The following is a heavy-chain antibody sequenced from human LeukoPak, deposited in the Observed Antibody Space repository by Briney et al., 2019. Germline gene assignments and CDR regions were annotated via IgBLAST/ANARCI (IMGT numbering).Heavy chain of an antibody. J-gene: IGHJ4*02. V-gene: IGHV3-74*01. Sequence: GSLRLSCAASGSDFSSNWMHWVRHAPGQGLVWVSRIKGDGISTNYADSVKGRFTISRDIAKNTLYLQMNSLRAEDTGVYYCAKDHYWSIDYWGRGTLVTVSS. CDR1: GSDFSSNW. CDR2: IKGDGIST. D-gene: IGHD3-3*01. CDR3: AKDHYWSIDY.